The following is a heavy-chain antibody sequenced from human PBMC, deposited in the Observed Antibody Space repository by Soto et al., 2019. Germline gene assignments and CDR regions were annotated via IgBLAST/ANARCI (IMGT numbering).Heavy chain of an antibody. D-gene: IGHD3-3*01. CDR2: ISSSGSTI. J-gene: IGHJ4*02. V-gene: IGHV3-11*01. CDR1: GFTFSDYY. Sequence: GGSLRLSCAASGFTFSDYYMSWIRQAPGKGLEWVSYISSSGSTIYYADSVKGRFTISRDNAKNSLYLQMNSLRAEDTAVYYCARHTDLTIFGVVPARYFDYWGQGTLVTVSS. CDR3: ARHTDLTIFGVVPARYFDY.